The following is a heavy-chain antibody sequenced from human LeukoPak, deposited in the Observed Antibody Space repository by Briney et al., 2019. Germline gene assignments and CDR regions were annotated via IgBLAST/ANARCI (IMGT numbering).Heavy chain of an antibody. CDR2: IYPGDSDT. V-gene: IGHV5-51*01. Sequence: MGIIYPGDSDTRYSPSFQGQVTISADKSISTAYLQWSSLKASDTAMYYCARRPDYGDFADYWGQGTLVTVSS. CDR3: ARRPDYGDFADY. J-gene: IGHJ4*02. D-gene: IGHD4-17*01.